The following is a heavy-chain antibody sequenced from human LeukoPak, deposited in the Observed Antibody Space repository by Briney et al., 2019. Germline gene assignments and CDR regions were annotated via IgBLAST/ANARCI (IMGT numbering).Heavy chain of an antibody. CDR3: ARPAYSSASHFYY. V-gene: IGHV1-8*01. CDR2: MNPNSGNT. D-gene: IGHD6-25*01. CDR1: GYTFTSYE. Sequence: ASVKVSCKASGYTFTSYEINWVRQATGQGLEWMGWMNPNSGNTVYAQKFQDRVTMTRNTSISTAYMGLSSLRSEDTAVYYCARPAYSSASHFYYWGQGTLVTVSS. J-gene: IGHJ4*02.